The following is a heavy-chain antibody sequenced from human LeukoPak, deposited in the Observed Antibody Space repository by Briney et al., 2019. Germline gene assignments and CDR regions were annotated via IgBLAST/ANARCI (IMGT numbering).Heavy chain of an antibody. CDR1: WRYISSGGYY. V-gene: IGHV4-31*03. CDR2: IYYSGST. J-gene: IGHJ4*02. D-gene: IGHD3-22*01. Sequence: PSQTLSLTCTVSWRYISSGGYYWSWIRQHPGKGLEWIGYIYYSGSTYYNPSLKSRVTISVDTSKNQFSLKLGSVTAADTAVYYCARLPHYYPGTLDYWGQGTLVTVSS. CDR3: ARLPHYYPGTLDY.